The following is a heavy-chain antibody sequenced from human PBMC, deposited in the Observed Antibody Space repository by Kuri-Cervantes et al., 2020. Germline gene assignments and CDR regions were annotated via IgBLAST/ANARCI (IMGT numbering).Heavy chain of an antibody. CDR1: GFTFSDYY. Sequence: LSLTCAASGFTFSDYYMTWIRQAPGKGLEWVSFISSSGKTIYYADSVKGRFTISRDNAKNSLYLQMNSLRAEDTAVYYCARDREYCSGGSCYHWYFDLWGRGTLVTVSS. D-gene: IGHD2-15*01. CDR3: ARDREYCSGGSCYHWYFDL. J-gene: IGHJ2*01. V-gene: IGHV3-11*04. CDR2: ISSSGKTI.